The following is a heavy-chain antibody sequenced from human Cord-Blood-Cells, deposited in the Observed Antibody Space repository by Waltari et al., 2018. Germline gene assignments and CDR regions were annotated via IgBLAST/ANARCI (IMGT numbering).Heavy chain of an antibody. Sequence: QVQLQESGPGLVKPSETLSLTCTVSGGSISSYYWSWIRQPPGKGLEWIGYIYYSGSTNYNPSLKRRVTISVDTSKNQFSLKLSSVTAADTAVYYCAGGHRTVVTLMSAFDIWGQGTMVTVSS. J-gene: IGHJ3*02. V-gene: IGHV4-59*08. D-gene: IGHD2-21*02. CDR1: GGSISSYY. CDR2: IYYSGST. CDR3: AGGHRTVVTLMSAFDI.